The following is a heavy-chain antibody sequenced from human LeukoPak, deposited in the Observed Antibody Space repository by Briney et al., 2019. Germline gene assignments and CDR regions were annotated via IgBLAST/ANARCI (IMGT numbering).Heavy chain of an antibody. Sequence: GGSLRLSCAASGFTFSSYSMNWVRQAPGKGLEWVSSISSSSSYIYYADSVKGRFTISRDNAKNSLYLQMNSLRAEDTAVYYCARVLAVAGSISGLPGNYWGQGTLVTVSS. CDR2: ISSSSSYI. V-gene: IGHV3-21*01. CDR3: ARVLAVAGSISGLPGNY. CDR1: GFTFSSYS. D-gene: IGHD6-19*01. J-gene: IGHJ4*02.